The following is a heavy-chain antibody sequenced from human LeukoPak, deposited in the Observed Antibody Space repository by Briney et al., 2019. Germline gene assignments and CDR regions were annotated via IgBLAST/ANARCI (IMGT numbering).Heavy chain of an antibody. V-gene: IGHV7-4-1*02. J-gene: IGHJ6*03. Sequence: ASVKVSCKASGYTFTGYYIHWVRQAPGQGLEWMGWINTNTGNPRYAQGFTGRFVFSLDTSVSTAYLQISSLKAEDTAVYYCARVGTPIYYYYMDVWGKGTTVTVSS. CDR2: INTNTGNP. CDR3: ARVGTPIYYYYMDV. CDR1: GYTFTGYY. D-gene: IGHD4-23*01.